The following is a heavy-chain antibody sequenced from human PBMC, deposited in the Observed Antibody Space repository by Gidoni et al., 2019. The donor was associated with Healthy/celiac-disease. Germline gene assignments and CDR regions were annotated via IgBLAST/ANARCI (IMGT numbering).Heavy chain of an antibody. V-gene: IGHV3-23*01. CDR3: GKDKGLAAAGYYYYGMDV. CDR1: GFTFSSYA. D-gene: IGHD6-13*01. J-gene: IGHJ6*02. CDR2: IRGSGDST. Sequence: EVQLLESGGVWLGQPGGSLRLSCAASGFTFSSYAMSWVRQAPGKGLGWVSSIRGSGDSTYYADSVKGRFTSSRDNSNNTLYLQMNSLRAEDTAVYYCGKDKGLAAAGYYYYGMDVWGQGTTVTVSS.